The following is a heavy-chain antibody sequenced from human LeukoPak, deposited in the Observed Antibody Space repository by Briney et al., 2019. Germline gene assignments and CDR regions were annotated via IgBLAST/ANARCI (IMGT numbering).Heavy chain of an antibody. J-gene: IGHJ4*02. D-gene: IGHD1-26*01. CDR1: GFTFSSYA. Sequence: PGGSLRLSCAASGFTFSSYAMSWVRQAPGKGLEWVSAISGSGGSTYYADSVKGRFTISRDNSKNTLYLQMNSLRAEDTAVYYCASHKVSGSAHEGYFDYWGQGTLVTVSS. V-gene: IGHV3-23*01. CDR2: ISGSGGST. CDR3: ASHKVSGSAHEGYFDY.